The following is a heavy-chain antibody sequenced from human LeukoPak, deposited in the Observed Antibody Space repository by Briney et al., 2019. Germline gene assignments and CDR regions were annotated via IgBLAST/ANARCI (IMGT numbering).Heavy chain of an antibody. CDR3: ARAVFGYSSSREFDP. J-gene: IGHJ5*02. CDR1: GGSISSYY. D-gene: IGHD6-13*01. Sequence: SETLSLTCTVSGGSISSYYWSRIRQPPGKGLEWIGYIYYSGSTNYNPSLKSRVTISVDTSKNQFSLKLSSVTAADTAVYYCARAVFGYSSSREFDPWGQGTLVTVSS. CDR2: IYYSGST. V-gene: IGHV4-59*01.